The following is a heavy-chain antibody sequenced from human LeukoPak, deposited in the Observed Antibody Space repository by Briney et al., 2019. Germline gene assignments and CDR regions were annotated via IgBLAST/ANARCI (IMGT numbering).Heavy chain of an antibody. CDR3: ARGPREGYSYGHIDY. D-gene: IGHD5-18*01. V-gene: IGHV1-46*01. CDR1: GYTFTSYY. J-gene: IGHJ4*02. CDR2: INPSGGST. Sequence: VASVTVSCTASGYTFTSYYMHWVRQAPGQGLEWMGIINPSGGSTSYAQKFQGRVTMTRDTSTSTVYMVLSSLRSEDTAVYYCARGPREGYSYGHIDYWGQGTLVTVSS.